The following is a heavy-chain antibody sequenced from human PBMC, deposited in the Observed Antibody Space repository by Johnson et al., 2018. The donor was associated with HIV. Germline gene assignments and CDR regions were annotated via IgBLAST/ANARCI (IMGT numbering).Heavy chain of an antibody. V-gene: IGHV3-30*02. J-gene: IGHJ3*02. D-gene: IGHD2-21*01. CDR1: GFTFSSYG. Sequence: QVQLVESGGGVVQPGGSLRLSCAASGFTFSSYGMHWVRQAPGKGLEWVAFIRYDGSNKYYADSVKGRFTIPRDNSKNTLYLQMNSLRAEDTAVYYCAKGPQGIATPDAFDIWGQGTMVTVSS. CDR2: IRYDGSNK. CDR3: AKGPQGIATPDAFDI.